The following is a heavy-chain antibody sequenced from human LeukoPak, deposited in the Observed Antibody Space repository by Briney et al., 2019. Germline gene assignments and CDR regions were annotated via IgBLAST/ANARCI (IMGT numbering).Heavy chain of an antibody. CDR3: ARGYCSSTSCPNFDP. V-gene: IGHV1-18*01. CDR1: GYTFTSYG. CDR2: ISAYNGNT. D-gene: IGHD2-2*01. Sequence: ASVKVSCKASGYTFTSYGISWVRQAPGQGLEWMGWISAYNGNTNYAQKLQGRVTMTTDTSTSTAYMELRSLRSDDTAVYYYARGYCSSTSCPNFDPWGQGTLVTVSS. J-gene: IGHJ5*02.